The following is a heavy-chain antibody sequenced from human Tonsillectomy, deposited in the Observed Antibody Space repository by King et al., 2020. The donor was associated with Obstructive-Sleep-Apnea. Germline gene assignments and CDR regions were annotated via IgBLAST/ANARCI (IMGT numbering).Heavy chain of an antibody. D-gene: IGHD6-13*01. V-gene: IGHV2-5*02. Sequence: ITLKESGPTLVKPTQTLTLTCTSSGFSLSSSGVGVGWIRQPPGKALEWLALIYWDDDKRYSPSLKSRVTITKDTSKNQVVLTMTNTDPVETATYYCAHSRFSSSLWGMDVWGQGTTVTVSS. CDR3: AHSRFSSSLWGMDV. J-gene: IGHJ6*02. CDR1: GFSLSSSGVG. CDR2: IYWDDDK.